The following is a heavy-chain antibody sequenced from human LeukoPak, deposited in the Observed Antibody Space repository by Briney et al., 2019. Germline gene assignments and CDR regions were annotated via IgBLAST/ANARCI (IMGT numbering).Heavy chain of an antibody. V-gene: IGHV3-23*01. CDR1: GFTFSTYD. J-gene: IGHJ4*02. Sequence: PVGSLRLSCAASGFTFSTYDMSWVRQAPGKGLKWVSSISGSGGSTYYADSVKGRFTISRDNSKNTLYLQMNSLRAEDTAVYYCALTREYSYGYYDYWGQGTLVTVSS. CDR2: ISGSGGST. CDR3: ALTREYSYGYYDY. D-gene: IGHD5-18*01.